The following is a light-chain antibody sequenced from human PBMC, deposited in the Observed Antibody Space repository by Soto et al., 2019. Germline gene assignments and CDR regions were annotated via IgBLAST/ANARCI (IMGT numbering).Light chain of an antibody. J-gene: IGKJ1*01. CDR3: QQYNKLPTT. CDR1: ERFSTN. Sequence: DIVLTQSPLTLSVSPGESATLSCRASERFSTNLAWYQQTPGQAPRLLIYNASRRPTDIPVRFSGSGSGADFTLTISSLQSEDFAIYYCQQYNKLPTTFGQGTKVEVK. V-gene: IGKV3D-15*01. CDR2: NAS.